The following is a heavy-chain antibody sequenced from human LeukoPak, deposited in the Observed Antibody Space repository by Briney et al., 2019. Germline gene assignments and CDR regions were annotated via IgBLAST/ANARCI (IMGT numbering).Heavy chain of an antibody. J-gene: IGHJ4*02. D-gene: IGHD2-8*02. CDR2: ISSYNGNT. Sequence: ASVKVSCKTSGYAFVSYDISWVRQAPGQGLEWMGWISSYNGNTNYARGIQGRVTLTTDTSTRTAYMELRSLRSDDTAVYYCARDTDDSFDYWGQGTLVTVSS. CDR3: ARDTDDSFDY. V-gene: IGHV1-18*01. CDR1: GYAFVSYD.